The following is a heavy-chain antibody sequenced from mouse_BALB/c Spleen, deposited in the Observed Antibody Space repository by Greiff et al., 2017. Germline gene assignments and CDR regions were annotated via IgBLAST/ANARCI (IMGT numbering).Heavy chain of an antibody. CDR3: ARGSGYFDY. D-gene: IGHD4-1*01. J-gene: IGHJ2*01. Sequence: EVKLMESGGGLVQPGGSLKLSCAASGFTFSSYGMSWVRQTPDKRLELVATINSNGGSTYYPDSVKGRFTISRDNAKNTLYLQMSSLKSEDTAMYYCARGSGYFDYWGQGTTLTVSS. V-gene: IGHV5-6-3*01. CDR1: GFTFSSYG. CDR2: INSNGGST.